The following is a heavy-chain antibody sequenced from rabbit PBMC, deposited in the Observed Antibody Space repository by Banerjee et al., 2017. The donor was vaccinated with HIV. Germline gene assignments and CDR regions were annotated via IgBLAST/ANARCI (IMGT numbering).Heavy chain of an antibody. CDR1: GFSFSSSYW. V-gene: IGHV1S40*01. CDR3: ARAGSTYATGAFDP. Sequence: QSLEESGGDLVKPGASLTLTCTASGFSFSSSYWICWVRPAPGKGLEWIGCIYAGSSGYSYYANWATGRFTISKTSSTTVTLQMTSLTAADTATYFCARAGSTYATGAFDPRGPGTLVTVS. J-gene: IGHJ2*01. D-gene: IGHD8-1*01. CDR2: IYAGSSGYS.